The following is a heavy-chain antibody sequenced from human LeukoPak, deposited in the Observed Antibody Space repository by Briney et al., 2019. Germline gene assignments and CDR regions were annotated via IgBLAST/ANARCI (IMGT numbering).Heavy chain of an antibody. J-gene: IGHJ4*02. Sequence: SETLSLTCAVYGGSFSGYYWSWIRQPPGKGLEWIGEINHSGSTNYNPSLKSRVTISVDTSKNQFSLKLSSVTAADTAVYYCARGRPGYCSGGSCYAGDDYWGQGTLVTVSS. CDR2: INHSGST. D-gene: IGHD2-15*01. CDR1: GGSFSGYY. CDR3: ARGRPGYCSGGSCYAGDDY. V-gene: IGHV4-34*01.